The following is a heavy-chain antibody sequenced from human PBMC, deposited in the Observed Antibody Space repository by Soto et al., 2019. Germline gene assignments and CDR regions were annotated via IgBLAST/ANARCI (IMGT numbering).Heavy chain of an antibody. Sequence: QVQLVESGGGVVQPGRFLRLSCAASGFDFNTYGLHWVRQAPGKGLEWVAAISFDGGSQYYADSVKGRFTISRDKSNSTLYLQMNSLGAEDTATYFCAKDSSVTAAGSGGWFDPWGPGTLVIVS. CDR3: AKDSSVTAAGSGGWFDP. J-gene: IGHJ5*02. CDR1: GFDFNTYG. CDR2: ISFDGGSQ. V-gene: IGHV3-30*18. D-gene: IGHD6-13*01.